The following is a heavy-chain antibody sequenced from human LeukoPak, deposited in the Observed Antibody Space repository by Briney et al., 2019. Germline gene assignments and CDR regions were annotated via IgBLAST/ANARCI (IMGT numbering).Heavy chain of an antibody. CDR2: IYYSGRT. J-gene: IGHJ3*02. CDR1: GGSISSYY. V-gene: IGHV4-59*01. Sequence: PSETQSLTCSVSGGSISSYYWNWIRQPPGKGLEWIGYIYYSGRTSYNPSLKSRVTLPVDTSKNQFSLRLSSVTAADTAVYYCARGGREYGDYIIVSAFDTWGQGTMVTVSS. CDR3: ARGGREYGDYIIVSAFDT. D-gene: IGHD4-17*01.